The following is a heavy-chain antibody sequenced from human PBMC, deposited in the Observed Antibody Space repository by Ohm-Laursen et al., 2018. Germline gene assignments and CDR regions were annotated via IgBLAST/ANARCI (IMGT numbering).Heavy chain of an antibody. J-gene: IGHJ5*02. Sequence: GSLRLSCAASGFTFSSYAMSWVRQAPGKGLDWVSVISGSGDETYYSDSVKGRFTISRDNSKNTLYLQMNSLRAEDTAVYYCAKFPAVAATGMGNWFHPWGQGTLVTVSS. D-gene: IGHD6-13*01. CDR1: GFTFSSYA. CDR3: AKFPAVAATGMGNWFHP. V-gene: IGHV3-23*01. CDR2: ISGSGDET.